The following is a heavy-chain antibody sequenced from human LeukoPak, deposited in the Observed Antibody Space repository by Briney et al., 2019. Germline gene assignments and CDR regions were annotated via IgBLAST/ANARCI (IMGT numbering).Heavy chain of an antibody. D-gene: IGHD2-15*01. Sequence: GGSLRLSCAASGFTFSTYAMSWVRQAPGKGLEWVSSISGSGGSTYYADSVKGRFTISRDNSKNTLYLQMNSLRAEDTAVYYCAKVSPYCSGGSCYVAWGQGTLVTVSS. CDR2: ISGSGGST. J-gene: IGHJ5*02. CDR3: AKVSPYCSGGSCYVA. CDR1: GFTFSTYA. V-gene: IGHV3-23*01.